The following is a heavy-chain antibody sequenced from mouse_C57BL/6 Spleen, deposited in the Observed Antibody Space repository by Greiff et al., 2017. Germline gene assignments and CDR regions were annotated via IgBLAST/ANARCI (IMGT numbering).Heavy chain of an antibody. V-gene: IGHV1-85*01. J-gene: IGHJ1*03. D-gene: IGHD2-5*01. CDR1: GYTFTSYD. CDR3: ARGYSNYDWYFDV. CDR2: IYPRDGST. Sequence: QVQLQQSGPELVKPGASVKLSCKASGYTFTSYDINWVKQRPGQGLEWIGWIYPRDGSTKYNEKFKGKATLTVDTSSSTAYMELHSLTSEDSAVYFCARGYSNYDWYFDVWGTGTTVTVSS.